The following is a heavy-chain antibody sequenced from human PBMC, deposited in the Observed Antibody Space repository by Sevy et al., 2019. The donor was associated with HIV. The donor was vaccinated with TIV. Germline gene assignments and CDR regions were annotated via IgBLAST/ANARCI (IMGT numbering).Heavy chain of an antibody. CDR1: GFTFSSYS. CDR2: ISSSSSYI. J-gene: IGHJ3*02. CDR3: ARDCRTYYYDSSLYAFDI. D-gene: IGHD3-22*01. V-gene: IGHV3-21*01. Sequence: GGSLRLSCAASGFTFSSYSMNWVRQAPGKGLEWVSSISSSSSYIYYADSVKGRFTISRDNAKNSLYLQMNSLRAEDTAVYYCARDCRTYYYDSSLYAFDIWGQGTMVTVSS.